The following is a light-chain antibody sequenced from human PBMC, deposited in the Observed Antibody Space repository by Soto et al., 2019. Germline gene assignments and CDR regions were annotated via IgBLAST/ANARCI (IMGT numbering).Light chain of an antibody. J-gene: IGLJ2*01. CDR3: ETWDSNTLV. Sequence: QLVLTQSSSASASLGSSVKVTCTLSSGRSTYTIAWHQQQPGKAPRYLMKLESSGTYNKGSGVPDRFSGSSSGADRYLTISNLQFEDEADYYCETWDSNTLVFGGGTKLTV. CDR1: SGRSTYT. CDR2: LESSGTY. V-gene: IGLV4-60*02.